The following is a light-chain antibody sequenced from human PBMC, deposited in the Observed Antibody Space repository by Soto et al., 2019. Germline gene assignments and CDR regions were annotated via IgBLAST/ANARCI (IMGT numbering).Light chain of an antibody. CDR3: HQYGGTFLT. J-gene: IGKJ5*01. CDR2: SAS. V-gene: IGKV3-20*01. CDR1: QSVDRTY. Sequence: EIGLTQSPGTLSLSPGERATLFCRASQSVDRTYLAWYQQKHGQAPRLLIYSASSRATGVPDRFSGSGSGTDFTLTISRLEPEDFAVYSCHQYGGTFLTFGQGTRLEIK.